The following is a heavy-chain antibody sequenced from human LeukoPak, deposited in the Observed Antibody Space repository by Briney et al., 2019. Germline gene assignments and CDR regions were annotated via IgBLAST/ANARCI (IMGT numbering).Heavy chain of an antibody. V-gene: IGHV1-69*05. CDR3: VRGIAAAVFGMDV. CDR2: IIPIFGTA. CDR1: GYTFTDFY. D-gene: IGHD6-13*01. J-gene: IGHJ6*03. Sequence: ASVKVSCKASGYTFTDFYMHWVRQAPGQGLEWMGGIIPIFGTANYAQKFQGRVTITTDESTSTAYMELSSLRSEDTAVYYCVRGIAAAVFGMDVWGKGTTVTVSS.